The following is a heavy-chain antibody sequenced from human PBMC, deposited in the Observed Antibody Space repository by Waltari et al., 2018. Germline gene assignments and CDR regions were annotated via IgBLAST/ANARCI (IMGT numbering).Heavy chain of an antibody. J-gene: IGHJ4*02. V-gene: IGHV3-23*01. CDR2: ISGSGGST. CDR1: GFTFSSYA. Sequence: EVQLLESGGGLVQPGGSLRLSCAASGFTFSSYAMSWVRQAPGKGLEWVSAISGSGGSTYYADSVKGRFTISRDNSKNTLYLQMNSLRAEDTAVYYCAKGPLNRKDTTTSHTRYYFDYWGQGTLVTVSS. CDR3: AKGPLNRKDTTTSHTRYYFDY. D-gene: IGHD1-26*01.